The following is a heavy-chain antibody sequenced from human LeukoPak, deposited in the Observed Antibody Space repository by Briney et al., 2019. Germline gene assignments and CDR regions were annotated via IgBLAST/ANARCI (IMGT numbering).Heavy chain of an antibody. CDR1: GGSISSDY. Sequence: SETLSLTCTVSGGSISSDYWSWIRQPAGRGLEWIGRIYTSGSTNYNPSLKSRVTMSVDTSKNQFSLKLSSVTAADTAVYYCARDYGDYGYYFDYWGQGTLVTVSS. D-gene: IGHD4-17*01. CDR3: ARDYGDYGYYFDY. J-gene: IGHJ4*02. V-gene: IGHV4-4*07. CDR2: IYTSGST.